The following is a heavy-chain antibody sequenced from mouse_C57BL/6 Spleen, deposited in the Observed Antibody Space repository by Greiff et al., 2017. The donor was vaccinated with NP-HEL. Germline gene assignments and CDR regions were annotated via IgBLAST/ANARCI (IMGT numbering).Heavy chain of an antibody. Sequence: VQLKQSGPELVKPGASVKIPCKASGYTFTDYNMDWVKQSHGKSLEWIGDINPNNGGTIYNQKFKGKATLTVDKSSSTAYMELRSLTSEDTAVYYCAREGVYYGSRRGYFDVWGTGTTVTVSS. CDR1: GYTFTDYN. D-gene: IGHD1-1*01. CDR2: INPNNGGT. CDR3: AREGVYYGSRRGYFDV. J-gene: IGHJ1*03. V-gene: IGHV1-18*01.